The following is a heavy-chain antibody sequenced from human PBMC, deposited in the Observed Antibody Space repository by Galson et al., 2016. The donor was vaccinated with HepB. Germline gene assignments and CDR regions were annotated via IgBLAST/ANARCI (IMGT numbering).Heavy chain of an antibody. CDR1: GFNFSRYS. V-gene: IGHV3-21*06. CDR2: ISKSSSYI. Sequence: SLRLSCAASGFNFSRYSMNWVRQVPGKGPQWVSSISKSSSYIYQIDSVKGRFIISRDNAKNTLSLQMNSLRVEDTARYYCARNDHRGFDSWGQGTLVTVSS. D-gene: IGHD1-1*01. CDR3: ARNDHRGFDS. J-gene: IGHJ4*02.